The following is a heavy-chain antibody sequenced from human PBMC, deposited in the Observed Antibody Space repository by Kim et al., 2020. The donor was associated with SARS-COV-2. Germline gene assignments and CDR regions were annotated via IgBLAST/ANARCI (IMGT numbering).Heavy chain of an antibody. J-gene: IGHJ4*02. CDR1: GGSISSYY. CDR3: ASLWDSSGY. Sequence: SETLSLTCTVSGGSISSYYWSWIRQPPGKGLEWIGYIYYSGSTNYNPSLKSRVTISVDTSKNQFSLKLSSVTAADTAVYYCASLWDSSGYWGQGTLVTVSS. CDR2: IYYSGST. D-gene: IGHD3-22*01. V-gene: IGHV4-59*13.